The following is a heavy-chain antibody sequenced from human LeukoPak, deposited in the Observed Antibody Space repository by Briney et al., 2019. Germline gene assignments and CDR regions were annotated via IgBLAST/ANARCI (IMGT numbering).Heavy chain of an antibody. CDR2: ISAYNGNT. Sequence: ASVKVSCKASGYTFTSYGISWVRQAPGQGLEWMGWISAYNGNTNYAQKLQGRVTMTTDISTSTAYMELRSLRSDDTAVYYCARDLSDYYDSSGLIDDYWGQGTLVTVSS. CDR1: GYTFTSYG. J-gene: IGHJ4*02. CDR3: ARDLSDYYDSSGLIDDY. V-gene: IGHV1-18*01. D-gene: IGHD3-22*01.